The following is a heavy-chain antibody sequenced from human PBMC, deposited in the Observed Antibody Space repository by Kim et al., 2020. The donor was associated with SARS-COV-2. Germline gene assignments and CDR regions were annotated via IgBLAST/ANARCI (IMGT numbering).Heavy chain of an antibody. J-gene: IGHJ4*02. D-gene: IGHD5-12*01. Sequence: GRFTISRDNSKNTLYLQMNSLRAEDTAVYYCARDSPLMEMATIKGYYFDYWGQGTLVTVSS. V-gene: IGHV3-30*01. CDR3: ARDSPLMEMATIKGYYFDY.